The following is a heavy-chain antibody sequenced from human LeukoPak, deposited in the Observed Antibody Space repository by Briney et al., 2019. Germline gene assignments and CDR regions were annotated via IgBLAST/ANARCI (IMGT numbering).Heavy chain of an antibody. Sequence: KTGGSLRLSCVASGFSFSLYSMNWVRQATGKGLEWVSTISGDSSGNYIDYADSVKGRFTISRDNAKNSVFLQMNGLRDDDTAVYYCTREGGVGSWGQGTLVSVSS. CDR2: ISGDSSGNYI. CDR3: TREGGVGS. D-gene: IGHD3-16*01. V-gene: IGHV3-21*01. CDR1: GFSFSLYS. J-gene: IGHJ5*01.